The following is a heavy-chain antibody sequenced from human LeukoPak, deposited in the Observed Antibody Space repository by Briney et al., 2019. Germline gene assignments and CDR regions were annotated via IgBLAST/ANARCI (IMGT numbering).Heavy chain of an antibody. D-gene: IGHD1-26*01. J-gene: IGHJ4*02. V-gene: IGHV3-53*01. Sequence: GGSLRLSCAASGFTVSSNYMSWVRQAPGKGLEWVSVIYSGGSTYYTDSVKGRFTISRDNSRNTMYLQTNSLRAEGTALYYCAKQEGWELGDYYFDYWGQGTLVTVSS. CDR2: IYSGGST. CDR3: AKQEGWELGDYYFDY. CDR1: GFTVSSNY.